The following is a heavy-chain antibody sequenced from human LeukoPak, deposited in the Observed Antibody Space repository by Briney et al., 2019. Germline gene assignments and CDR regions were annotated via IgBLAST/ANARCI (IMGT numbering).Heavy chain of an antibody. J-gene: IGHJ4*02. CDR3: ARDMPLYGNPGIAVAGPYYFDY. CDR2: IIPIFGTA. V-gene: IGHV1-69*05. D-gene: IGHD6-19*01. CDR1: GGTFSSYA. Sequence: SVKVSCKASGGTFSSYAISWVRQAPGQGHDWMGRIIPIFGTANYAQKFQGRVTITTDESTSTAYMELSSLRSEDTAVYYCARDMPLYGNPGIAVAGPYYFDYWGQGTLVTVSS.